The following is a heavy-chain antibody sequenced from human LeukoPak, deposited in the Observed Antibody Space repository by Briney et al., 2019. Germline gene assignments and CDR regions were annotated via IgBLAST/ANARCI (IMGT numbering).Heavy chain of an antibody. V-gene: IGHV1-18*01. CDR2: ISAYNGNK. Sequence: GATVKVSCKASGYTFTSYGISWVRQAPGQGLEGMGWISAYNGNKNYAQKLQGRVTMTTDTSTSTAYMELRSLRSDDTAVYYCARGLFGNYYYYYMDVWGKGTTVTVSS. CDR1: GYTFTSYG. CDR3: ARGLFGNYYYYYMDV. J-gene: IGHJ6*03. D-gene: IGHD3-16*01.